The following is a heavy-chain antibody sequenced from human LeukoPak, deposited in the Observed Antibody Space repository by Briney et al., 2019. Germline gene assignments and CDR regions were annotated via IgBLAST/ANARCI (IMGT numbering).Heavy chain of an antibody. CDR1: GFTFSVTT. CDR3: SRLNYDSSGYYVGY. J-gene: IGHJ4*02. V-gene: IGHV3-73*01. D-gene: IGHD3-22*01. CDR2: IRSRANGSAT. Sequence: GGSLRLSCEASGFTFSVTTMHWVRQASGKGLEWVGNIRSRANGSATLYAASVKGRFTISRDDSNNTAYLQLNRLGSEDTAVYYCSRLNYDSSGYYVGYWGQGTLVTVSS.